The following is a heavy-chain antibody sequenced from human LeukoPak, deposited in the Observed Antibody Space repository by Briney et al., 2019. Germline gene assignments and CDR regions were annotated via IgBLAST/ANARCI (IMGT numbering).Heavy chain of an antibody. D-gene: IGHD2-2*01. V-gene: IGHV3-30*03. CDR3: EKGPQRGTAAPIDS. Sequence: PGKSLRLSCAASGFTFNNYGMHWVRQAPGKGLEWVAVISYDGRNIHYPDSVKGRFTISRDISTDTLWLQMDSLRTEDTAVYYFEKGPQRGTAAPIDSGGQEPLVTV. CDR2: ISYDGRNI. J-gene: IGHJ4*02. CDR1: GFTFNNYG.